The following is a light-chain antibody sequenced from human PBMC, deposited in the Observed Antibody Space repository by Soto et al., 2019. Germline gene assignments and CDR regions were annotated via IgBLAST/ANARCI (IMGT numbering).Light chain of an antibody. CDR2: GAS. Sequence: EIVMTQSPATLSVSPGERATLSCRASQSVSSNLAWYQQKPGQAPRLLIYGASTRATGIPARFSGSGSGTDFTLTISRLEPEDFAVYYCQQRGGSPPTWTFGQGTKVDNK. V-gene: IGKV3-15*01. CDR1: QSVSSN. CDR3: QQRGGSPPTWT. J-gene: IGKJ1*01.